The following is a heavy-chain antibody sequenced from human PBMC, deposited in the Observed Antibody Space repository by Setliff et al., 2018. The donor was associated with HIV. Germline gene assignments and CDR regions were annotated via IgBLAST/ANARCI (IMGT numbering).Heavy chain of an antibody. V-gene: IGHV3-74*01. CDR3: ARAGFWQPDAFDI. Sequence: GGSLRLSCAASGFTFSSYWMHWVRQAPGKGLVWVSRIDTDGSITSYADSVKGRFTISRDNSKNSLYLQMNSLRAEDTAVYYCARAGFWQPDAFDIWGQGTMVTVSS. J-gene: IGHJ3*02. CDR2: IDTDGSIT. CDR1: GFTFSSYW. D-gene: IGHD3-3*01.